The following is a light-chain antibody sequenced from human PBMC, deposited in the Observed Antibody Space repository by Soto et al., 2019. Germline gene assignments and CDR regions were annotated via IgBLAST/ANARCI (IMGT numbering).Light chain of an antibody. CDR1: SSDIGAFTS. CDR3: SSYSRTTTLVL. V-gene: IGLV2-14*03. J-gene: IGLJ3*02. CDR2: DII. Sequence: QSALTQPASVSGSPGQSITISCTGTSSDIGAFTSVSWYQQHPGKAPKLIIYDIIHRPSGVSDRFSGSKSVNTASLTVSGLQPEDEANYYCSSYSRTTTLVLFGGGTKVTVL.